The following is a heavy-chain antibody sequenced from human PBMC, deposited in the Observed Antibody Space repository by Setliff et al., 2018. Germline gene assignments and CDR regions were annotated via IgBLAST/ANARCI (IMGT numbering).Heavy chain of an antibody. Sequence: PGGSLRLSCAASGFTFSSFWMHWVRQAPGKGLVWVSRINNDGSNTAYADSVKGRFTISRDNAKNTLNLQMNSLRAEDTAVYYCARGLSTGWYNTFDSWGLGTLVTV. CDR2: INNDGSNT. CDR3: ARGLSTGWYNTFDS. D-gene: IGHD6-19*01. V-gene: IGHV3-74*03. J-gene: IGHJ4*02. CDR1: GFTFSSFW.